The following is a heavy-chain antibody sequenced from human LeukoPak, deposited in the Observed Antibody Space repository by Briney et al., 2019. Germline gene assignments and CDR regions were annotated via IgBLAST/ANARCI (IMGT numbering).Heavy chain of an antibody. CDR3: ATPPRKTSYGPYYYYGMDV. CDR2: FDPEDGET. J-gene: IGHJ6*02. CDR1: GYTLTELS. Sequence: ASVKVSCKVSGYTLTELSMHWVRQAPGKGPEWMGGFDPEDGETIYAQKFQGRVTMTEDTSTDTAYMELSSLRSEDTAVYYCATPPRKTSYGPYYYYGMDVWGQGTTVTVSS. D-gene: IGHD2-2*01. V-gene: IGHV1-24*01.